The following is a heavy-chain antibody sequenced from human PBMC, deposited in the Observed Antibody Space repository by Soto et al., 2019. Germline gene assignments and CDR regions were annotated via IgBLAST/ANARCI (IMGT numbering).Heavy chain of an antibody. V-gene: IGHV4-4*02. Sequence: QVQLQESGPGLVKPSGTLSLSCAVSGDSISGNNWWPWVRQSPERGLEWIGEIFHSGSTNYNPSLKGRVTLSVDKSKKNCSLNLMSVTAADTAVYDCARAKLHWFDPWGQGTLVTVSS. CDR1: GDSISGNNW. J-gene: IGHJ5*02. CDR2: IFHSGST. D-gene: IGHD1-1*01. CDR3: ARAKLHWFDP.